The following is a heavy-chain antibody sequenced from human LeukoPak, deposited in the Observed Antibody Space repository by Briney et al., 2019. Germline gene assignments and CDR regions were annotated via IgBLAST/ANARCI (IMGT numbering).Heavy chain of an antibody. CDR3: ARVAGSGYSYGYGDDY. CDR1: GFTFSSYS. Sequence: GGSLRLSCAASGFTFSSYSMNWVRQAPGRGVEWVSSISSSSSYIYYADSVKGRFTISRDNAKNSLYLQMNSLRAEATAVYYCARVAGSGYSYGYGDDYWGQGTLVTVSS. D-gene: IGHD5-18*01. V-gene: IGHV3-21*01. CDR2: ISSSSSYI. J-gene: IGHJ4*02.